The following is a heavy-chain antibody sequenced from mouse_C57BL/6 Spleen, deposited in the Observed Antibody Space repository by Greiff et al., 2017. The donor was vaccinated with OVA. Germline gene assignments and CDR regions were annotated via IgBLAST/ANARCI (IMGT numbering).Heavy chain of an antibody. J-gene: IGHJ4*01. Sequence: EVMLVESGGGLVKPGGSLKLSCAASGFTFSDYGMHWVRQAPEKGLEWVAYISSGSSTIYYADTVKGRFTISRDNAKNTLFLQMTSLRSEDTAMYYCARGVITTVVGDYYAMDYWGQGTSVTVSS. V-gene: IGHV5-17*01. CDR1: GFTFSDYG. D-gene: IGHD1-1*01. CDR3: ARGVITTVVGDYYAMDY. CDR2: ISSGSSTI.